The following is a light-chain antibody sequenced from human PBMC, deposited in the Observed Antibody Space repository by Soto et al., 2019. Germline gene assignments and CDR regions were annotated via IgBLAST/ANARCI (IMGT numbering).Light chain of an antibody. CDR1: QSISSY. V-gene: IGKV1-39*01. CDR3: QQSYSTPT. CDR2: AAS. J-gene: IGKJ2*01. Sequence: DIQMTQSPSSLSASVGDRVTITCPASQSISSYLNWYQQKPGKAPKLLIYAASSLQSGVPSRFSGSGSVTDFTLTISSLQPEDFATYYCQQSYSTPTFGQGTKLEIK.